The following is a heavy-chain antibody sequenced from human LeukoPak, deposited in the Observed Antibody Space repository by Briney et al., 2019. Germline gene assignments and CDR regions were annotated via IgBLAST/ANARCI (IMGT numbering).Heavy chain of an antibody. J-gene: IGHJ5*02. V-gene: IGHV1-2*06. CDR3: ARSYYYGSGSYYPTNWFDP. D-gene: IGHD3-10*01. CDR2: INPNSGGT. CDR1: GYTFTGYY. Sequence: ASVKVSCKASGYTFTGYYMHWVRQAPGQGLEWMGRINPNSGGTNYAQKFQGRVTMTRDTSISTAYMELSRLRSDDTAVYYCARSYYYGSGSYYPTNWFDPWGQRTLVTVSS.